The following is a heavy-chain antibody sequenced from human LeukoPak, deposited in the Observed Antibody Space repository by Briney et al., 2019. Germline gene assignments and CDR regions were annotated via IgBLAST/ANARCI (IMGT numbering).Heavy chain of an antibody. CDR1: GFTFATYG. CDR3: ARDFRYHDSSGYYSFDY. Sequence: GGSLRLSCAASGFTFATYGMNWLRQAPGKGLEWVSYLSGRSNSIYYAESVKGRFTISRDNAKNSLYLQMNSLRDEDTAVYYCARDFRYHDSSGYYSFDYWGQGTLVTVSS. J-gene: IGHJ4*02. D-gene: IGHD3-22*01. CDR2: LSGRSNSI. V-gene: IGHV3-48*02.